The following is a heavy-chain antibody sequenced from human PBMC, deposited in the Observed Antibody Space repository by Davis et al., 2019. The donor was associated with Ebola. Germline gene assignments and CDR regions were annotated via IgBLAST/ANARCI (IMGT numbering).Heavy chain of an antibody. J-gene: IGHJ4*02. Sequence: ASVKVSCKASGYTFTDYYMNWVRQAPGQGLEWMGLIAPGGDFTRFAPKFQGRITLTTDTSTNTVYMELTSLKSEDTAVYYCARALDRLLDFDYWGQGTLVTVSS. D-gene: IGHD3-3*01. V-gene: IGHV1-46*01. CDR2: IAPGGDFT. CDR1: GYTFTDYY. CDR3: ARALDRLLDFDY.